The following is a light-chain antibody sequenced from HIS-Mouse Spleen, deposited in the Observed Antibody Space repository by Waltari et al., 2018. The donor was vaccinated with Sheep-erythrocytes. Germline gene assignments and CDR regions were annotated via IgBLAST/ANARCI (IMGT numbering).Light chain of an antibody. CDR2: DVS. J-gene: IGLJ1*01. Sequence: QSPLTQPRSVSGPPGQAVTISCTGPSSDVGGFNYVSWYQQPPGKAPKLMIYDVSKRPSGVPDRFSGSKSGNTASLTISGLQAEDEADYYCCSYAGSYNHVFATGTKVTVL. V-gene: IGLV2-11*01. CDR3: CSYAGSYNHV. CDR1: SSDVGGFNY.